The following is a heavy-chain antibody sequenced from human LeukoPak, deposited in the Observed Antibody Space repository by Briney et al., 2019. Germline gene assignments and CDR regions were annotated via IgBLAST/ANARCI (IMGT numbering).Heavy chain of an antibody. CDR2: INAGNGNT. V-gene: IGHV1-3*01. Sequence: GASVKVSCKASGYIFTSYVLHWVRQAPGQRLEWMGWINAGNGNTKYSQKFQGRVTITRDTSASTAYMELSSLRSEDTAVYYCAKGPNVDIVATILFDYWGQGTLVTVSS. D-gene: IGHD5-12*01. CDR3: AKGPNVDIVATILFDY. J-gene: IGHJ4*02. CDR1: GYIFTSYV.